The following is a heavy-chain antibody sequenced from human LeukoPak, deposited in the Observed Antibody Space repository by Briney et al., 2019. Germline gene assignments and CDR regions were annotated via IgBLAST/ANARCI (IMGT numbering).Heavy chain of an antibody. J-gene: IGHJ4*02. V-gene: IGHV1-69*04. Sequence: GASVKVSCKSSGGTFSSYAISWERQAPGQGLEWMGRIIPIVGVGNYAQKFQGRVTITADRSTSTVYMELSSLRSEDTAMYYCARDPHYYDSSGYVWGQGTLVTVSS. CDR3: ARDPHYYDSSGYV. CDR1: GGTFSSYA. D-gene: IGHD3-22*01. CDR2: IIPIVGVG.